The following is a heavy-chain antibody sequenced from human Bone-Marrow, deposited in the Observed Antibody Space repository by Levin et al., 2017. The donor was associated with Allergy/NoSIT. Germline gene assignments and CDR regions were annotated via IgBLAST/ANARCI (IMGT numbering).Heavy chain of an antibody. D-gene: IGHD2-15*01. J-gene: IGHJ5*02. CDR2: IYTSGST. CDR3: ARATHGVVATFYLDP. Sequence: LRLSCTVSGGSISSGSYYWSWIRQPAGKGLEWIGRIYTSGSTNYNPSLKSRVTISVDTSKNQFSLKLSSVTAADTAVYYCARATHGVVATFYLDPWGQGTLVTVSS. CDR1: GGSISSGSYY. V-gene: IGHV4-61*02.